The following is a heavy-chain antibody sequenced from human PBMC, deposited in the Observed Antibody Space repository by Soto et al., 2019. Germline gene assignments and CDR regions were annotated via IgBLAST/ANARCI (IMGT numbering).Heavy chain of an antibody. J-gene: IGHJ6*02. D-gene: IGHD1-1*01. V-gene: IGHV3-9*01. CDR2: ISWNSGSI. Sequence: GGSLRLSCAASGFTFDDYAMHWVRQAPGKGLEWVSGISWNSGSIGYADSVKGRFTISRDNAKNSLYLQMNSLRAEDTALYYCAKDHDYHYYYGMDVWGQGTTVTVSS. CDR1: GFTFDDYA. CDR3: AKDHDYHYYYGMDV.